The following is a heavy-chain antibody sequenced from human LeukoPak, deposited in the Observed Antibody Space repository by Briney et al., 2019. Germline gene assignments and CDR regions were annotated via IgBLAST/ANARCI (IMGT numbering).Heavy chain of an antibody. CDR3: ARQAYCTSISCYPFDY. CDR2: IYYSGST. D-gene: IGHD2-2*01. J-gene: IGHJ4*02. CDR1: GASISNYY. Sequence: SETLSLTCTVSGASISNYYWSWIRQPPGKGLEWIGYIYYSGSTNYNPSLKSRVTISIDTSSNQFSLKLGSVTAADTAVYYCARQAYCTSISCYPFDYWGQGTLVTVSS. V-gene: IGHV4-59*08.